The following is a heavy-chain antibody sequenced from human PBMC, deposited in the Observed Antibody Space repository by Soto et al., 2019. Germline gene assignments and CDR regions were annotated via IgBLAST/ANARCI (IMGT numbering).Heavy chain of an antibody. CDR2: IYYSGST. CDR1: GGSISSGAYS. V-gene: IGHV4-30-4*01. CDR3: VAATRGMDV. D-gene: IGHD2-15*01. J-gene: IGHJ6*02. Sequence: SETLSLTCAVSGGSISSGAYSWSWIRQPPGKGLEWIGYIYYSGSTYYNPSLKSRVTISVDTSKNQFSLKLSSVTAADTAVYYCVAATRGMDVWGQGTTVTVSS.